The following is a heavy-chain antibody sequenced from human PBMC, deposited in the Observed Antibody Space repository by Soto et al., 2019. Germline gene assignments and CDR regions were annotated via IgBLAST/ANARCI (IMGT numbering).Heavy chain of an antibody. D-gene: IGHD2-2*01. CDR1: GFTFSSYG. V-gene: IGHV3-30*18. CDR3: AKDLTTLYCSSTSCYYYYGMDV. J-gene: IGHJ6*02. CDR2: ISYDGSNK. Sequence: ESGGGVVQPGRSPRLSCAASGFTFSSYGMHWVRQAPGKGLEWVAVISYDGSNKYYADSVKGRFTISRDNSKNTLYLQMNSLRAEDTAVYYCAKDLTTLYCSSTSCYYYYGMDVWGQGTTVTVSS.